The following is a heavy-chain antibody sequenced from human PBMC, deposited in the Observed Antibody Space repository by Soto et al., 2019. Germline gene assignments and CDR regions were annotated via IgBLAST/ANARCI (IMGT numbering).Heavy chain of an antibody. CDR3: AKEGYRIAYCGGDFYSAYFDY. CDR2: ISYDGSNK. V-gene: IGHV3-30*18. J-gene: IGHJ4*02. CDR1: GFTFSSYG. D-gene: IGHD2-21*02. Sequence: PGGSLRLSCAASGFTFSSYGMHWVRQAPGEGLEWVAVISYDGSNKYYADSVKGRFTISRDNSKNTLYLQMNSLRAEDTAVYYCAKEGYRIAYCGGDFYSAYFDYWGQGTLVPVSS.